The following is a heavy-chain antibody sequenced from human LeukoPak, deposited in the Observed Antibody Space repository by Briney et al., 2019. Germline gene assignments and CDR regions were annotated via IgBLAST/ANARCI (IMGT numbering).Heavy chain of an antibody. V-gene: IGHV3-15*01. CDR2: IKSKTEGGTT. CDR1: GFIFSNAW. J-gene: IGHJ4*02. CDR3: TTTYIVASTRKFGDY. Sequence: GGSLRLSCAASGFIFSNAWMNWVRQAPGKGLEWVGRIKSKTEGGTTDYAAPVKGRFTISRDDSQNTVDLQISSLTAEDTAMYFCTTTYIVASTRKFGDYWGQGTLAVVSS. D-gene: IGHD5-12*01.